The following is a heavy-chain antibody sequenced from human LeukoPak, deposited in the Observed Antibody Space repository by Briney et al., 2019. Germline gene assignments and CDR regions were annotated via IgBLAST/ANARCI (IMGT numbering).Heavy chain of an antibody. D-gene: IGHD1-20*01. CDR1: GFTFSSHG. CDR3: VKGYNWNDEFDY. Sequence: GGSLRLSCVASGFTFSSHGMHWVRQAPGKGLEWVAFIRYDGSNKYYADSVKGRFIISRDNSKDTLFLHLNSLRAEDTATYYCVKGYNWNDEFDYWGQGTLVTVS. V-gene: IGHV3-30*02. CDR2: IRYDGSNK. J-gene: IGHJ4*02.